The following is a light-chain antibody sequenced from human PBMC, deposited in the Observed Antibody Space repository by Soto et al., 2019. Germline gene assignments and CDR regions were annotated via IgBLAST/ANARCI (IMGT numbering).Light chain of an antibody. CDR1: QSVGRH. J-gene: IGKJ4*01. Sequence: EIVLTQSPATLSLSPGERATLSCRASQSVGRHLAWYQQKPGQAHRLLIYDASNRATGVPARFSGSGSGTDFTRSISSLEPEDFAVYYCQQRNNWPPATFGGGTKVEIK. V-gene: IGKV3-11*01. CDR2: DAS. CDR3: QQRNNWPPAT.